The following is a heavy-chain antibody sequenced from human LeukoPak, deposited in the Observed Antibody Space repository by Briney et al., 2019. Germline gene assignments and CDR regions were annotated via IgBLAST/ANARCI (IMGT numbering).Heavy chain of an antibody. D-gene: IGHD3-10*02. CDR1: GFTVSSSY. CDR3: AELGITMIGGV. V-gene: IGHV3-11*04. J-gene: IGHJ6*04. CDR2: ISSSGSTI. Sequence: GGSLRLSCAASGFTVSSSYMSWVRQAPGKGLEWVSYISSSGSTIYYADSVKGRFTISRGNAKNSLYLQMNSLRAEDTAVYYCAELGITMIGGVWGKGTTVTISS.